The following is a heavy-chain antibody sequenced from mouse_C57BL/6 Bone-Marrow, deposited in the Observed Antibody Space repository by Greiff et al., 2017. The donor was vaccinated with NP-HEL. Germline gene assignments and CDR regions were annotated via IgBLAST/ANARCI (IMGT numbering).Heavy chain of an antibody. Sequence: VQLKESGPELVKPGASVKISCKASGYSFTGYYMNWVKQSPEKSLEWIGEINPSTGGTTYNQKFKAKATLTVDKSSSTAYMQLKSLTSEDSAVYYCARSVYYGNYEVSWFAYWGQGTLVTVSA. CDR2: INPSTGGT. CDR1: GYSFTGYY. D-gene: IGHD2-1*01. J-gene: IGHJ3*01. CDR3: ARSVYYGNYEVSWFAY. V-gene: IGHV1-42*01.